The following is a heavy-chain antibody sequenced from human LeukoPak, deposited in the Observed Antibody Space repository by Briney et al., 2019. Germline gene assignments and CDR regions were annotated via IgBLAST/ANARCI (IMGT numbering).Heavy chain of an antibody. Sequence: ASVKVSCKASGGTFSSYAISWVRQAPGQGLEWMGWISAYNGNTNYAQKLQGRVTMTTDTSTSTAYMELRSLRSDDTAVYYCARDLPELGRHYWGQGTLVTVSS. CDR1: GGTFSSYA. V-gene: IGHV1-18*01. J-gene: IGHJ4*02. CDR3: ARDLPELGRHY. D-gene: IGHD7-27*01. CDR2: ISAYNGNT.